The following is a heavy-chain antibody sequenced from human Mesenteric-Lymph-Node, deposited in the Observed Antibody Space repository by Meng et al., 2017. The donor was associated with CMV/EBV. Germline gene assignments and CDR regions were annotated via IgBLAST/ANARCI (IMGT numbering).Heavy chain of an antibody. Sequence: GGSLRLSCAASGFTFSSYSMNWVRQAPGKGLEWVSSISSSSSYIYYADSVKGRFTISRDNAKNSLYLQMNSLRAEDTAVYYCARETRYCSSTGHYRSCAFDIWGQGTMVTVSS. CDR3: ARETRYCSSTGHYRSCAFDI. J-gene: IGHJ3*02. CDR2: ISSSSSYI. CDR1: GFTFSSYS. D-gene: IGHD2-2*01. V-gene: IGHV3-21*01.